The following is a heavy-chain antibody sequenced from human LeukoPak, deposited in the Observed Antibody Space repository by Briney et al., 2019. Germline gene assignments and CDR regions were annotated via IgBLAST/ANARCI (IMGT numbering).Heavy chain of an antibody. CDR1: GFTFTSYW. Sequence: GGSLRLSCAASGFTFTSYWMTWVRQAPGEGLEWLANIKQDGSTKYYGGSVKGRFTISRDNAKNSLYLQMDGLRVDDTAVYYCATSVKTAGGPYWGQGTLVTVSS. CDR3: ATSVKTAGGPY. V-gene: IGHV3-7*01. CDR2: IKQDGSTK. D-gene: IGHD6-13*01. J-gene: IGHJ4*02.